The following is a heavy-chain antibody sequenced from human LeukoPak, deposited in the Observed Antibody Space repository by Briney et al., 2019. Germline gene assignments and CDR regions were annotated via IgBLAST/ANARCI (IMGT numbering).Heavy chain of an antibody. Sequence: SVKVSCKASGYTFTSYDINWVRQATGQGLEWMGWMNPNSGNTGYAQKFQGRVTITRNTSISTAYMELSSLRSEDTAVYYCARGTSYSSGWADAFDIWGPRDNGHRLF. V-gene: IGHV1-8*03. CDR1: GYTFTSYD. J-gene: IGHJ3*02. CDR2: MNPNSGNT. D-gene: IGHD6-19*01. CDR3: ARGTSYSSGWADAFDI.